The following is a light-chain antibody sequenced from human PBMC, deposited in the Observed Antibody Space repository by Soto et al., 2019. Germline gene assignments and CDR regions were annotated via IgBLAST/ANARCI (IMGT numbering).Light chain of an antibody. CDR2: VAS. V-gene: IGKV1-39*01. CDR3: QQSSSKPFT. J-gene: IGKJ4*01. CDR1: QSINSY. Sequence: DIQMTQSPSSLSASVGDRVTITCRASQSINSYLNWYQQKSGTAPKLLIYVASRLQSGVPSRFSGSGSGTDFTLTISSLQPEDFATYYCQQSSSKPFTFGGGTKVDIK.